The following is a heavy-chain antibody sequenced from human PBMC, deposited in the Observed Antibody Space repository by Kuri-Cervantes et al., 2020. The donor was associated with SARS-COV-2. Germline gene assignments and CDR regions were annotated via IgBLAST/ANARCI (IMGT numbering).Heavy chain of an antibody. CDR2: IYRSGST. CDR1: GGSISSSSYY. V-gene: IGHV4-61*05. CDR3: ARSGTVLWFGELFPGTTGNWFDP. Sequence: SETLSLTCTVSGGSISSSSYYWGWIRQPPGKGLEWIGYIYRSGSTNYNPSLRSRVTISVDTSKNQFSLKLSSVTAADTAVYYCARSGTVLWFGELFPGTTGNWFDPWGQGTLVTVSS. J-gene: IGHJ5*02. D-gene: IGHD3-10*01.